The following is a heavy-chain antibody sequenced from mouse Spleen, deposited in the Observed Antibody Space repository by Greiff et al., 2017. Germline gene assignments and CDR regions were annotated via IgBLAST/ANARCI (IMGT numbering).Heavy chain of an antibody. CDR3: TKSSYAYYYAMDY. J-gene: IGHJ4*01. D-gene: IGHD1-1*01. CDR2: IDPEDGDT. Sequence: EVKLQESGAELVRPGASVKLSRTASGFNIKDYYMHWVKQRPEQGLEWIGRIDPEDGDTEYAPKFQGKATMTADTSSNTAYLQLSSLTSEDTAVYYCTKSSYAYYYAMDYWGQGTSVTVSS. CDR1: GFNIKDYY. V-gene: IGHV14-1*01.